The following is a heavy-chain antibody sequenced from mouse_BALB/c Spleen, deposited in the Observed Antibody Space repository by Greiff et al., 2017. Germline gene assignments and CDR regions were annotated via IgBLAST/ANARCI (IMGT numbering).Heavy chain of an antibody. CDR3: AREAPLNCCAY. J-gene: IGHJ3*01. D-gene: IGHD1-3*01. Sequence: DVMLVESGGGLVKPGGSLKLSCAASGFAFSSYDMSWVRQTPEKRLEWVAYISDGGSYTYYPDSVKGRFTISRDNAKNNLYLQMSSLKSEDTAMYYCAREAPLNCCAYWGQGTLVTVSA. V-gene: IGHV5-4*02. CDR1: GFAFSSYD. CDR2: ISDGGSYT.